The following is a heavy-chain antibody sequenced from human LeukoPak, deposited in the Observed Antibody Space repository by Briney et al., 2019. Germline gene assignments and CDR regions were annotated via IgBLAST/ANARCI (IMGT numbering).Heavy chain of an antibody. CDR2: IFYSGST. CDR3: ARRPKQPGFWSGYVDY. D-gene: IGHD3-3*01. V-gene: IGHV4-39*01. J-gene: IGHJ4*02. CDR1: GGSIRSSSHN. Sequence: PSETLSLTRTVSGGSIRSSSHNWDWIRQPPGKGLEYIGSIFYSGSTYYNPSLTSRVTISVDTSKNQFSLKLSSVTAADTAVYYCARRPKQPGFWSGYVDYWGQGILVTVSP.